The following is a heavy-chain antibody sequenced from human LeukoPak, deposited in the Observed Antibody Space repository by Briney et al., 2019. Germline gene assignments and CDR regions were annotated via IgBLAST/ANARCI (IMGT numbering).Heavy chain of an antibody. J-gene: IGHJ5*02. CDR2: INSDGSST. CDR3: ARGVGYCSSTSCYWWFDP. CDR1: GFTFSSYW. D-gene: IGHD2-2*01. V-gene: IGHV3-74*01. Sequence: GGSRRLSCAASGFTFSSYWMHWVRPAPGKGLVWVSRINSDGSSTSYADSVKGRFTISRDNAKNTLYLQMNSLRAEDTAVYYCARGVGYCSSTSCYWWFDPWGQGTLVTVSS.